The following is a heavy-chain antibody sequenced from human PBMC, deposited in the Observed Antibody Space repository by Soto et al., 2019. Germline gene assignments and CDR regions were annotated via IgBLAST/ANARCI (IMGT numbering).Heavy chain of an antibody. CDR2: IIPIFGTA. V-gene: IGHV1-69*13. J-gene: IGHJ3*02. D-gene: IGHD6-13*01. Sequence: ASVKVSCKASGGTFSSYAIGWVRKAPGKGLEWMGGIIPIFGTANYAQKFQGRVTITADESTSTAYMELSSLRSEDTAVYYCARPRYHSSSWYLSWDAFDIWGQGTMVTVSS. CDR3: ARPRYHSSSWYLSWDAFDI. CDR1: GGTFSSYA.